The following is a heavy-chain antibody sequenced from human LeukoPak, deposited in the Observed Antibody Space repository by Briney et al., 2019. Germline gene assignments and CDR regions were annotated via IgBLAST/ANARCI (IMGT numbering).Heavy chain of an antibody. Sequence: ASVKVSCKASGYTFTSYYMHWVRPAPGQGLEWMGIINPSGGSTSYAQKFQGRVTMTRDTSTSTVYMELSSLRSEDTAVYYCARLATHPAAAGTAGFDYWGQGTLVTVSS. J-gene: IGHJ4*02. CDR3: ARLATHPAAAGTAGFDY. D-gene: IGHD6-13*01. CDR1: GYTFTSYY. V-gene: IGHV1-46*01. CDR2: INPSGGST.